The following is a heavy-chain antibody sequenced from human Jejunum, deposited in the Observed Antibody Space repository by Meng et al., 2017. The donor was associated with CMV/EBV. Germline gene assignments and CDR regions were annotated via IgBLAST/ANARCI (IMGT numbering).Heavy chain of an antibody. V-gene: IGHV3-23*01. Sequence: SGFTFSSFAMKWVRQAPGKGLEWVSTIDSSDRTYYADSVRGRFTISRDNSMNTLHLQMNSLRAEDTAVYYCAKSLVDTAMDLDEWSQETLVTVSS. J-gene: IGHJ4*02. D-gene: IGHD5-18*01. CDR1: GFTFSSFA. CDR3: AKSLVDTAMDLDE. CDR2: IDSSDRT.